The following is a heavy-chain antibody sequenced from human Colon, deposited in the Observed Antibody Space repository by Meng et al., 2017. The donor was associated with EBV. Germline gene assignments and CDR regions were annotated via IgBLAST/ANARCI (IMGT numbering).Heavy chain of an antibody. CDR2: NNANGGST. Sequence: VQLVPSGXEVQKXXXSLKVSCKASGYTFNSYYMHWVRQAPAQGLEWMGINNANGGSTKYAQKCQGRVNMTRDTSTSTVYMELSSLRSEDTAVYYCARDHNEGSVPYWGQGTLGTVSS. J-gene: IGHJ4*02. D-gene: IGHD1-1*01. CDR3: ARDHNEGSVPY. V-gene: IGHV1-46*02. CDR1: GYTFNSYY.